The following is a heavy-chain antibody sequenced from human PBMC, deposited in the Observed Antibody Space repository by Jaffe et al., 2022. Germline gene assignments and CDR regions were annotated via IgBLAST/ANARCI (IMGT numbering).Heavy chain of an antibody. D-gene: IGHD6-6*01. Sequence: EVQLVESGGGLVQPGGSLRLSCAASGFTFSSYSMNWVRQAPGKGLEWVSYISSSSSTIYYADSVKGRFTISRDNAKNSLYLQMNSLRAEDTAVYYCARIPYAHPYSSSSDYYYYYMDVWGKGTTVTVSS. J-gene: IGHJ6*03. V-gene: IGHV3-48*01. CDR2: ISSSSSTI. CDR3: ARIPYAHPYSSSSDYYYYYMDV. CDR1: GFTFSSYS.